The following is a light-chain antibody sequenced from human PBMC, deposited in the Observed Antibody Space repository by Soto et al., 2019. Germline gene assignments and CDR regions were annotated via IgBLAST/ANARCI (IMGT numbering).Light chain of an antibody. CDR3: QQYGSSPLFT. CDR2: ASS. J-gene: IGKJ3*01. V-gene: IGKV3-20*01. Sequence: EIVLTQSPATLSLSPGERGTLSCRASQSVINNYVAWYQQKPGQAPRLLIYASSIRATGIPDRFSGRGSETDFTLTINRLEPDDSAVYYCQQYGSSPLFTVGPGTKVDIK. CDR1: QSVINNY.